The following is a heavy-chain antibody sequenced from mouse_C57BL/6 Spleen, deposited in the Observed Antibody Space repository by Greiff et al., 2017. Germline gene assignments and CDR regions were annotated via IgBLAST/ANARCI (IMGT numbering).Heavy chain of an antibody. CDR2: IYPRSGNT. CDR1: GYTFTSYG. CDR3: ARRGNHGMDY. D-gene: IGHD2-1*01. V-gene: IGHV1-81*01. Sequence: VQLQQSGAELARPGASVKLSCKASGYTFTSYGISWVKQRTGQSLEWIGEIYPRSGNTYYNEKFKGKATLTADKSSSTAYMELRSLTSEDSAVYFCARRGNHGMDYWGQGTSVTVSS. J-gene: IGHJ4*01.